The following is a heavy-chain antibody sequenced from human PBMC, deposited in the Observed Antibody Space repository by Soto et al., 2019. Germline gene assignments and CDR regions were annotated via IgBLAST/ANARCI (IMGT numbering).Heavy chain of an antibody. CDR1: GFTFSNYW. D-gene: IGHD3-9*01. V-gene: IGHV3-7*03. J-gene: IGHJ4*02. Sequence: GGSLRLSCAASGFTFSNYWMSWVRQAPGKGPEWVANINQDGSEKYYVDSVKGRFTISRDNAKNSLYLQMDSLRAEDTAVYYCARAFNTYDILTGYSATQFDYWGQGTLVTVSS. CDR3: ARAFNTYDILTGYSATQFDY. CDR2: INQDGSEK.